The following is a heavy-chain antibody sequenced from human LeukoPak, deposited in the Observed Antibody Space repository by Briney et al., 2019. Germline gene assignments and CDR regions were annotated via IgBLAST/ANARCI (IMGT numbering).Heavy chain of an antibody. CDR3: AIRSSSGWYDY. J-gene: IGHJ4*02. CDR2: ISGGGPVT. V-gene: IGHV3-23*01. D-gene: IGHD6-19*01. Sequence: GGSLRLSCAASGFTFSSYAMSWVRQAPGKGLECVSAISGGGPVTYYTDSVKGRFTISRDNSKNTLYLEMNSLRAEDRAVYYCAIRSSSGWYDYWGQGTLVTVSS. CDR1: GFTFSSYA.